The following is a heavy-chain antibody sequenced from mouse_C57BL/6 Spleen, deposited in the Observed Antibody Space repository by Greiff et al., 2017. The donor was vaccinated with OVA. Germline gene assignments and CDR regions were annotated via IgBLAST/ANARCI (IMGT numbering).Heavy chain of an antibody. CDR3: ARRGSTMVTTRYYFDY. CDR2: ISGGGGNT. V-gene: IGHV5-9*01. Sequence: EVKLMESGGGLVKPGGSLKLSCAASGFTFSSYTMSWVRQTPEKRLEWVATISGGGGNTYYPDSVKGRFTISRDNAKNTLYLQMSSLRSEDTALYYCARRGSTMVTTRYYFDYWGQGTTLTVSS. D-gene: IGHD2-2*01. J-gene: IGHJ2*01. CDR1: GFTFSSYT.